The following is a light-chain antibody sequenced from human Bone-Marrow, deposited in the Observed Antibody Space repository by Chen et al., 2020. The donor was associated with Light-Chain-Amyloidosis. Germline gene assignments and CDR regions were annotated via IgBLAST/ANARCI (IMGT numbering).Light chain of an antibody. J-gene: IGLJ3*02. CDR3: SSYSRSTSWV. Sequence: QSALTQPASVSGSPGQSITISCTGTSSDIGVYNYVSWYQQHPGKAPRLIIYDVSDRPSGDSRRFSGSKSGNTASLTISGLEAEDEAYYHCSSYSRSTSWVFGGGTNLAVL. CDR1: SSDIGVYNY. CDR2: DVS. V-gene: IGLV2-14*03.